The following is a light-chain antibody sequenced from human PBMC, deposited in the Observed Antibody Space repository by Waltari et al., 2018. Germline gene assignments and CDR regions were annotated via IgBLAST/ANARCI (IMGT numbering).Light chain of an antibody. J-gene: IGKJ4*01. V-gene: IGKV3-15*01. CDR1: QSISNN. Sequence: EIVMTQSPGTLSLIPGDRATLSCRASQSISNNLAWYQQKPGQAPRLLIYGASTRATGIPDRFSGSGSGTEFTLTISSMQSEDFAVYYCQQYNNWPLTFGGGTKVEIK. CDR2: GAS. CDR3: QQYNNWPLT.